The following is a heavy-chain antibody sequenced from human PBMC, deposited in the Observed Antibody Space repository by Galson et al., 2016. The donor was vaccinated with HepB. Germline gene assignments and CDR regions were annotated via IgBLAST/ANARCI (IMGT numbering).Heavy chain of an antibody. CDR2: LSPGGTEK. Sequence: SLRLSCAASGFTFRTYWMSWVRQAPGKGPEWAAKLSPGGTEKYYVESVKGRFTISRDNAKNSLFLDMDSQGVEDTAVYYCARARGGDCVRTSCHAEYFDFWGQGSLVTVSS. CDR3: ARARGGDCVRTSCHAEYFDF. J-gene: IGHJ4*02. V-gene: IGHV3-7*01. D-gene: IGHD2-2*01. CDR1: GFTFRTYW.